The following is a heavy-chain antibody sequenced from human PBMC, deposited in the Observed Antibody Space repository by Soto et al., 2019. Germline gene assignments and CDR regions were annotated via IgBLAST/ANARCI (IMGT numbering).Heavy chain of an antibody. Sequence: QVQLVLSGAEVKKPGASVKVSCRASGSPFTSYGISWVRQAPGQGLEWLGWIRAYNCNTNYAPKLQGRDTMTTDTATSTAYMERRSLRSDDTAVYYCARGHCRGGSCHAFDYWGQGTLVTVAT. CDR1: GSPFTSYG. D-gene: IGHD2-15*01. CDR2: IRAYNCNT. V-gene: IGHV1-18*01. CDR3: ARGHCRGGSCHAFDY. J-gene: IGHJ4*02.